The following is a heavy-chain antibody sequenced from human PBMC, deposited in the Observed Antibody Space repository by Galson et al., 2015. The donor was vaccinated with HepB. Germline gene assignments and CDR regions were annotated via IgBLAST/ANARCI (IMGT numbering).Heavy chain of an antibody. D-gene: IGHD6-13*01. CDR2: IIPILGIA. J-gene: IGHJ3*02. V-gene: IGHV1-69*04. Sequence: SVKVSCKASGGTFSSYAISWVRQAPGQGLEWMGRIIPILGIANYAQKFQGRVTITADKSTSTAYMELSSLRSEDTAVYYCAREGMDVDAFDIWGQGTMVTVSS. CDR1: GGTFSSYA. CDR3: AREGMDVDAFDI.